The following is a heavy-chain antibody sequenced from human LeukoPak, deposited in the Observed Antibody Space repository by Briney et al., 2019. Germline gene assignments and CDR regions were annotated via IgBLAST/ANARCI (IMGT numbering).Heavy chain of an antibody. Sequence: PSETLSLTCTVSGGSISNYYWSWIRQPPGKGLDWIGYIYYSGSTNYNPSLGSRVTISVDTSKNQFSPKLTSVTAADTALYYCARYDYGDCWFDPWGQGTLVTVSS. V-gene: IGHV4-59*01. CDR1: GGSISNYY. CDR2: IYYSGST. D-gene: IGHD4-17*01. CDR3: ARYDYGDCWFDP. J-gene: IGHJ5*02.